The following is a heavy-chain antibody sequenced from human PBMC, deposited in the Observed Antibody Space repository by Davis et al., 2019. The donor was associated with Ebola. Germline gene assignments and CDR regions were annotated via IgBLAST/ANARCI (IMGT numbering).Heavy chain of an antibody. CDR3: ARVRGIAAADAFDI. Sequence: GESLKISCAASGFTFSSYWMCWVRQAPGKGLEWVANIKQDGSEKYYVDSVKGRFTISRDNAKNSLYLQMNSLRAEDTAVYYCARVRGIAAADAFDIWGQGTMVTVSS. D-gene: IGHD6-13*01. V-gene: IGHV3-7*04. J-gene: IGHJ3*02. CDR1: GFTFSSYW. CDR2: IKQDGSEK.